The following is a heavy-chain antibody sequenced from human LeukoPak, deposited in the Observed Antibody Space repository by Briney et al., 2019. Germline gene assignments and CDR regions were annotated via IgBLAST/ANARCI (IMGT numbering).Heavy chain of an antibody. Sequence: GGSLRLSCEGSGFSFSSYWMSWVRQTVGKGLECVAKIREDGNEKHYVDSVKGRFTISRDNAKDSLFLQMNNLRVDDTAVYYCVRDYRGGWNDYWGQGTLVTVSS. J-gene: IGHJ4*02. CDR1: GFSFSSYW. CDR3: VRDYRGGWNDY. CDR2: IREDGNEK. D-gene: IGHD1-26*01. V-gene: IGHV3-7*01.